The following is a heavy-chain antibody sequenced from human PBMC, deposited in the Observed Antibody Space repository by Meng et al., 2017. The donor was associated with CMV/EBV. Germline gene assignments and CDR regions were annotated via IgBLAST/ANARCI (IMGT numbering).Heavy chain of an antibody. V-gene: IGHV3-30*04. CDR2: ISYDGSNK. CDR3: ARDRGELLDY. D-gene: IGHD1-26*01. J-gene: IGHJ4*02. CDR1: GFTFSSYA. Sequence: GGSLRLSCAASGFTFSSYAMHWVRQAPGKGLEWVAVISYDGSNKYYADSVKGQFTISRDNSKNTLYLQMNSLRAEDTAVYYCARDRGELLDYWGQGTLVTVSS.